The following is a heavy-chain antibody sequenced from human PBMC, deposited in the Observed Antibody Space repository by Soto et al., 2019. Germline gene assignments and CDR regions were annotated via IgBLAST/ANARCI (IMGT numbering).Heavy chain of an antibody. V-gene: IGHV1-18*01. CDR3: AREGVAPYYYYGMDV. D-gene: IGHD5-12*01. CDR1: GYTFTRYG. CDR2: ISSYNGDT. Sequence: QFQLVQSGAEVKKPGASVKVSCKASGYTFTRYGISWVRQAPGQVPEWMGWISSYNGDTNYAQTFQGRVTRTTDTSTSTAYMALRSLRSDDTAVYYCAREGVAPYYYYGMDVWGQGTQVTVSS. J-gene: IGHJ6*02.